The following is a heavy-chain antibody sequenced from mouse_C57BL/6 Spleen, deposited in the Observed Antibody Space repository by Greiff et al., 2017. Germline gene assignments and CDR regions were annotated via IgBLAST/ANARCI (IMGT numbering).Heavy chain of an antibody. Sequence: QVQLQQPGAELVKPGASVTMSCKASGYTFPSYWITWVKQRPGQGLEWIGDIYPGSGSTNYNEKFKTKATRTVDTSSSTAYMQLSSLTSEDSAVYYGARLPAGDWCFDYWGQGTTLTVSS. V-gene: IGHV1-55*01. CDR1: GYTFPSYW. CDR3: ARLPAGDWCFDY. J-gene: IGHJ2*01. CDR2: IYPGSGST. D-gene: IGHD3-1*01.